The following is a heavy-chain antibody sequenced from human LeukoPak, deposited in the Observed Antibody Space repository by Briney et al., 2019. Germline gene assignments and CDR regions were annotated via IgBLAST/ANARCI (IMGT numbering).Heavy chain of an antibody. Sequence: GGSLRLSCAASGFTFSNAWMSWVRQAPGKGLEWVGRIKSKTDGGTTDYAAPVKSRFTISRDDSKNTLYLQMNSLKTEDTAVYYCTTLPYYDFWSGSPGFFDYWGQGTLVTVSS. CDR3: TTLPYYDFWSGSPGFFDY. CDR1: GFTFSNAW. V-gene: IGHV3-15*01. CDR2: IKSKTDGGTT. J-gene: IGHJ4*02. D-gene: IGHD3-3*01.